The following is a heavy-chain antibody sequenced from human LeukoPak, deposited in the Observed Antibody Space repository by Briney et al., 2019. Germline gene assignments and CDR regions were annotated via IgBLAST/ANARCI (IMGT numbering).Heavy chain of an antibody. Sequence: GGSLRLSCAASGFTFSSYGMHWVRQAPGKGLEWVAVISYDGSNKYYADSVKGRFTISRDNSKNTLYLQMNSLRAEDTAVYYCAGRGSVRGVIPDYWGQGTLVTVSS. J-gene: IGHJ4*02. CDR3: AGRGSVRGVIPDY. D-gene: IGHD3-10*01. CDR2: ISYDGSNK. CDR1: GFTFSSYG. V-gene: IGHV3-30*03.